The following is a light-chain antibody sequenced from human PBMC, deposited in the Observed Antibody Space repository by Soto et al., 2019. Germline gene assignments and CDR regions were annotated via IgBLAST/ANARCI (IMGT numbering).Light chain of an antibody. CDR2: GAS. V-gene: IGKV3-15*01. CDR1: QSISSN. CDR3: QQYKNWLTWT. Sequence: EIVMPQSPATLSVSPGERATLSCRASQSISSNLAWYQQKPGQAPRLLIYGASTRATGIPARFSGSGSGTEFTLTISSLQSEDFAVYYCQQYKNWLTWTFGQGTKV. J-gene: IGKJ1*01.